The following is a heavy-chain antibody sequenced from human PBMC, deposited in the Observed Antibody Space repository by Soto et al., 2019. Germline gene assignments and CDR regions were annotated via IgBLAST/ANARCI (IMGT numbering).Heavy chain of an antibody. CDR1: GFTFSSYG. V-gene: IGHV3-33*01. Sequence: PGGSLRLSCAASGFTFSSYGMHWVRQAPGKGLEWVAVIWYDGSNKYYADSVKGRFTISRDNSKNTLYLQRNSLIAQDTATYDLAALRIAPAGGLDYWGQGTLVTVSS. CDR2: IWYDGSNK. D-gene: IGHD6-13*01. J-gene: IGHJ4*02. CDR3: AALRIAPAGGLDY.